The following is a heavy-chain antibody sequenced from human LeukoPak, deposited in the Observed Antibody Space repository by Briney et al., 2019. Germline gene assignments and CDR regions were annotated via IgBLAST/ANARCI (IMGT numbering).Heavy chain of an antibody. D-gene: IGHD2-15*01. CDR2: IRHDGSNE. CDR1: GFIFSSYA. CDR3: ANLTPNDAFDI. Sequence: GGSPRLSCAASGFIFSSYAMHWVRQAPGKGLEWVAYIRHDGSNEYYADPVKGRFTISRDNSKNTLYLQMNSLRAEDTAVYYCANLTPNDAFDIWGQGTMVTVSS. J-gene: IGHJ3*02. V-gene: IGHV3-30*02.